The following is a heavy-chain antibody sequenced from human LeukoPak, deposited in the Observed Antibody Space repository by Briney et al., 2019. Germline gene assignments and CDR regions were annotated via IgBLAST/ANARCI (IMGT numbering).Heavy chain of an antibody. CDR2: ISYDGSNK. CDR3: ARGGSGTGAFDI. Sequence: PGGSLRLSCAASGFTFSSYAMSWVRQAPGKGLEWVAVISYDGSNKYYADSVKGRFTISRDNSKNTLYLQMNSLRAEDTTVYYCARGGSGTGAFDIWGQGTMATVSS. J-gene: IGHJ3*02. CDR1: GFTFSSYA. V-gene: IGHV3-30-3*01. D-gene: IGHD3-10*01.